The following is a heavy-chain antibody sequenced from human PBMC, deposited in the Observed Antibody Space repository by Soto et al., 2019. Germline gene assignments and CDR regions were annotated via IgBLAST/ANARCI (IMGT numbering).Heavy chain of an antibody. CDR3: ARVSWREKYGMDV. CDR2: ITFSGNTV. V-gene: IGHV3-11*01. Sequence: QVQLVESGGGLVKPGGSLRLSSAASGFTFSDSYKSWIRQAPGKGLEWISYITFSGNTVYYADSLKGRFTISRDNAKNSLYLQMNRLRAEDTAVYYCARVSWREKYGMDVWGQGTTVTVSS. J-gene: IGHJ6*02. CDR1: GFTFSDSY.